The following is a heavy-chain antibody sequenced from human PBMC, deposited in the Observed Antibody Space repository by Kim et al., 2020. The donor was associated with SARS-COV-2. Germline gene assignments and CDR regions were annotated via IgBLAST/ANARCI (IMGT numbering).Heavy chain of an antibody. J-gene: IGHJ5*02. D-gene: IGHD2-2*03. CDR2: ISGSGGST. CDR3: AKELDIVVVPAVAAAENWFDP. V-gene: IGHV3-23*01. Sequence: GGSLRLSCAASGFTFSSYAMSWVRQAPGKGLEWVSAISGSGGSTYYADSVKGRFTISRDNSKNTLYLQMNSLRAEDTAVYYCAKELDIVVVPAVAAAENWFDPWGQGTLVTVSS. CDR1: GFTFSSYA.